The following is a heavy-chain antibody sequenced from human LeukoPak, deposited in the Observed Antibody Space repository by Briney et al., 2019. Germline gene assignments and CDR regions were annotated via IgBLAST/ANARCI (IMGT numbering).Heavy chain of an antibody. CDR3: AKDTHSSSYRINWFDP. D-gene: IGHD6-13*01. CDR2: ISSSGTII. V-gene: IGHV3-11*01. CDR1: GFTFSDYY. Sequence: GGSLRLSCAASGFTFSDYYMSWIRQAPGKGLEWLSYISSSGTIIYHADSVKGRFTISRDNSKNTLYLQMNSLRAEDTAVYYCAKDTHSSSYRINWFDPWGQGTLVTVSS. J-gene: IGHJ5*02.